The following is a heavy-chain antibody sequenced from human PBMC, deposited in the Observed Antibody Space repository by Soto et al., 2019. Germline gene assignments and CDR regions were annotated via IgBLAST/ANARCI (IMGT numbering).Heavy chain of an antibody. V-gene: IGHV3-11*01. Sequence: GGSLRLSCAAAGFTFSDYYMSWIRQAPGKGRGWVAYIISGGGTIYYADSGKGRSTITTDNAKNSLYLHMNSLRDEDTAVYYFVISHLYYHSSGYPDYWGQGTLVTVSS. CDR3: VISHLYYHSSGYPDY. D-gene: IGHD3-22*01. J-gene: IGHJ4*02. CDR2: IISGGGTI. CDR1: GFTFSDYY.